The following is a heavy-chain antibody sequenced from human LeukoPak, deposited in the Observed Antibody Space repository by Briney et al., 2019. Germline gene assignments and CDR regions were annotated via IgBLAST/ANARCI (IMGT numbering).Heavy chain of an antibody. Sequence: GGPLRLSCAASGFTFSSYSMNWVRQAPGKGLEWVSSISSSSSYIYYADSVKGRFTISRDNAKNSLYLQMNSLRAEDTAVYYCARELEGGGSYYYYGMDVWGQGTTVTVSS. CDR2: ISSSSSYI. D-gene: IGHD1-26*01. CDR1: GFTFSSYS. CDR3: ARELEGGGSYYYYGMDV. J-gene: IGHJ6*02. V-gene: IGHV3-21*01.